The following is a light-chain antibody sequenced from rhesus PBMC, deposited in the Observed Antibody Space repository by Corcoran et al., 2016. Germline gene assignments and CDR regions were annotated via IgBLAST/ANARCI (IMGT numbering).Light chain of an antibody. Sequence: DIQMTQSPSSLSASVGDTVTITCRASQSISSWLAWNQQKPGKAPKLLIYKASSLQSGAPSRFSGIGSGTEFPLTIRSLQSEDFATYYCQQYSSSPLTFGGGTKVELK. CDR2: KAS. CDR1: QSISSW. J-gene: IGKJ4*01. V-gene: IGKV1-22*01. CDR3: QQYSSSPLT.